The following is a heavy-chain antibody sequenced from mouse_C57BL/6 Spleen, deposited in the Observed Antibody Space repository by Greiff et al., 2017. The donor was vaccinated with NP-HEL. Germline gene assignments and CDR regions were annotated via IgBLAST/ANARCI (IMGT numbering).Heavy chain of an antibody. J-gene: IGHJ4*01. CDR1: GFTFSDYG. CDR3: ASRAMDY. CDR2: ISSGSSTI. V-gene: IGHV5-17*01. Sequence: EVKLVESGGGLVKPGGSLKLSCAASGFTFSDYGMHWVRQAPEKGLEWVAYISSGSSTIYYADPVKGRFTISRDKAKNTRFLQMTSLRSEDTAMYYCASRAMDYWGQGTSVTVSS.